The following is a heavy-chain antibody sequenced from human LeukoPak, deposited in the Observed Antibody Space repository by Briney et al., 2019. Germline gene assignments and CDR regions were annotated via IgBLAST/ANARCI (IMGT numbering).Heavy chain of an antibody. CDR2: IYYSGST. CDR3: ARASQQLVHWFDP. CDR1: GGSISSSSYY. D-gene: IGHD6-13*01. Sequence: PSETLSLTCTVSGGSISSSSYYWGWIRQPPGKGLEWIGSIYYSGSTYYNPSLKSRVTISVDKSKNQFSLKLSSVTAADTAVYYCARASQQLVHWFDPWGQGTLVTVSS. V-gene: IGHV4-39*07. J-gene: IGHJ5*02.